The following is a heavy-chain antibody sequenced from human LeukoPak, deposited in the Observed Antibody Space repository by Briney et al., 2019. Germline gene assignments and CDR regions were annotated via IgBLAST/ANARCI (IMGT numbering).Heavy chain of an antibody. V-gene: IGHV1-2*02. CDR3: ATPLSGGAFDI. D-gene: IGHD1-26*01. CDR2: INPNSGGT. J-gene: IGHJ3*02. Sequence: GASVKVSCKASGGTFSSYAISWVRQAPGQGLEWMGWINPNSGGTNYAQKFQGRVTMTRDTSISTAYMELSRLRSDDTAVYYCATPLSGGAFDIWGQGTMVTVSS. CDR1: GGTFSSYA.